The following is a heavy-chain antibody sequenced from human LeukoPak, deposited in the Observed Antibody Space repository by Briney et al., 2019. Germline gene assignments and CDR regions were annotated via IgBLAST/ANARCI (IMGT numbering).Heavy chain of an antibody. CDR1: GGSVSSYY. CDR2: IYTSGGT. Sequence: SETLSLTCTVSGGSVSSYYWTWIRQPPGKGLEWIGYIYTSGGTNYNPSLSSRVTISVDTSKNQFSLNLSSVTAADTAVYYCARRNHYYYYMDVWGKGTTVTVSS. V-gene: IGHV4-4*09. CDR3: ARRNHYYYYMDV. J-gene: IGHJ6*03.